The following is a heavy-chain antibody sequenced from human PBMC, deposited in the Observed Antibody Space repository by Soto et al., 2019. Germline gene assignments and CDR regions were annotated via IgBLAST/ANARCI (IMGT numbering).Heavy chain of an antibody. CDR2: IYSGGST. CDR1: GFTVSSTY. Sequence: GGSLRLSCAASGFTVSSTYMSWVRQAPGKGLEWVSVIYSGGSTYYADSVKGRFTISRDNSKNTLYLQMNSLRAEDTAVYYCARVMVRGGHYCYYGMDVWGQGTTVTVSS. CDR3: ARVMVRGGHYCYYGMDV. D-gene: IGHD3-10*01. J-gene: IGHJ6*02. V-gene: IGHV3-53*01.